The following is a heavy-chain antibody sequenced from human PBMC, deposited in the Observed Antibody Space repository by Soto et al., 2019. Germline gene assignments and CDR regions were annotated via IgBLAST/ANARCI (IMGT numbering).Heavy chain of an antibody. CDR3: ARPSPYSSGWDDAFDI. D-gene: IGHD6-19*01. Sequence: GGSLRLSCAASGFTFSSYWMHWVRQAPGKGLVWVSRFNSDGSSTSYADSVKGRFTISRDNAKNTLYLQMNSLRAEDTAVYYCARPSPYSSGWDDAFDIWGQGTMVTVSS. CDR2: FNSDGSST. V-gene: IGHV3-74*01. CDR1: GFTFSSYW. J-gene: IGHJ3*02.